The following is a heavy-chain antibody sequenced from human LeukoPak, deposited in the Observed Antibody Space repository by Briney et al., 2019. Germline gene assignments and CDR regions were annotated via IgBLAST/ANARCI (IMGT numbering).Heavy chain of an antibody. D-gene: IGHD2-2*01. CDR1: GGSLSGYS. Sequence: SETLSLTCAVDGGSLSGYSWSWIRQPPGKGLDWIWDINHRGSTNDNPSLKSRVTISADTSKNQFSLKLSAVTPADTAFYYRARVPGRPADVFDHWGQGTLVTVSS. J-gene: IGHJ4*02. CDR2: INHRGST. V-gene: IGHV4-34*01. CDR3: ARVPGRPADVFDH.